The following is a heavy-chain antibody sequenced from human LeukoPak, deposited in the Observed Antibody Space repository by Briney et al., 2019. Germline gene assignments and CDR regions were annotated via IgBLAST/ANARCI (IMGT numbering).Heavy chain of an antibody. CDR1: GESFSGYY. Sequence: SETLSLTCAVYGESFSGYYYYWTWIRQPPGKGLEWIGEIKHIGGTNYNASLRSRVTISADTSKNQFSLRLTSVTAADTAVYYCARSAIRGSNYGFDYWGQGTLVTVSS. V-gene: IGHV4-34*01. CDR2: IKHIGGT. CDR3: ARSAIRGSNYGFDY. D-gene: IGHD5-18*01. J-gene: IGHJ4*02.